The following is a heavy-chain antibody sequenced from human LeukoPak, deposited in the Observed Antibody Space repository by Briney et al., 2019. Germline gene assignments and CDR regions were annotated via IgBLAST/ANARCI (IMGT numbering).Heavy chain of an antibody. J-gene: IGHJ6*02. CDR2: IHQSVTT. D-gene: IGHD6-19*01. CDR1: GGSLSNYY. CDR3: LRDQYIICGSGWFGMDV. V-gene: IGHV4-59*12. Sequence: PSETLSLTCSVSGGSLSNYYWTWTRQPPGKGLGWIGYIHQSVTTEFNPSFKSRVTMSLKPPRTQFSRRRRTWTAGTMPVYYLLRDQYIICGSGWFGMDVWGHGTTVTVSS.